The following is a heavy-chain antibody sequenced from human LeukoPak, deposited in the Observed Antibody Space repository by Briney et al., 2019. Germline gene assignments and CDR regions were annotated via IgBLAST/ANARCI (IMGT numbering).Heavy chain of an antibody. CDR1: GFTFSSYA. V-gene: IGHV3-30-3*01. CDR2: ISYDGSNK. Sequence: GRSLRLSCAASGFTFSSYAMHWVRQAPGKGLEGVAVISYDGSNKYYADSVKGRFTISRDNSKNTLYLQMNSLRAEDTAVYYCARDTNWNYGLHYFDFWGQGTLVTVSS. CDR3: ARDTNWNYGLHYFDF. J-gene: IGHJ4*02. D-gene: IGHD1-7*01.